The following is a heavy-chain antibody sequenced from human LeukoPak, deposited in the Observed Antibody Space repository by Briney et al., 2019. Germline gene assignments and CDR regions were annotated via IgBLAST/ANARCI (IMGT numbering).Heavy chain of an antibody. J-gene: IGHJ4*02. CDR3: ARPLYYYGSGDD. CDR1: GFTFSTYS. V-gene: IGHV3-48*02. Sequence: PGGSLRLSCAASGFTFSTYSMNWVRQAPGKGLEWVSYISSSSSTIDYADSVKGRFTISRDNAKNSLYLQMNSLRDEDTAVYYCARPLYYYGSGDDWGQGTLVTVSS. D-gene: IGHD3-10*01. CDR2: ISSSSSTI.